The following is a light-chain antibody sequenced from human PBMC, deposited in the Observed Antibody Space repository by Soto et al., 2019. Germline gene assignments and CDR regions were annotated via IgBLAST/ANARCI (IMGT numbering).Light chain of an antibody. Sequence: IVLTQSPAALSLSPGERATLCCRASQSVSSYLACYQQKPGQAPRLLIYDASNRATGIPARFSGSGSGTDFTLTISSLEPEDFAVYYCQQRSNWPPWTFGQGTKVDIK. CDR1: QSVSSY. V-gene: IGKV3-11*01. CDR2: DAS. CDR3: QQRSNWPPWT. J-gene: IGKJ1*01.